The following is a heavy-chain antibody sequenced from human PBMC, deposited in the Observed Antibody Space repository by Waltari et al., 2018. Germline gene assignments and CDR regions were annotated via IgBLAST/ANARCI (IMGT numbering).Heavy chain of an antibody. CDR1: GYTFTSYY. J-gene: IGHJ4*02. D-gene: IGHD6-19*01. V-gene: IGHV1-46*01. CDR2: INPSGGST. CDR3: ASESMDRSGWDYRDY. Sequence: QVQLVQSGAEVKKPGASVKVSCKASGYTFTSYYMHWVRQAPGQGLEWMGIINPSGGSTSYAQKFQGRVTMTRDTSTSTVYMELSSLRSEDTAVYYCASESMDRSGWDYRDYWGQGTLVTVSS.